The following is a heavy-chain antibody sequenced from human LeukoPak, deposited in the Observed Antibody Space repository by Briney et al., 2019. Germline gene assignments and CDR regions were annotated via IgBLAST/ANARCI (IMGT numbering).Heavy chain of an antibody. J-gene: IGHJ6*03. CDR1: GFTFDDYA. D-gene: IGHD2-2*01. CDR2: ISGDGGST. Sequence: GGSLRLSCAASGFTFDDYAMHWVRQAPGKGLEWVSLISGDGGSTYYADSVKGRFTISRDNARNSLYLQMNSLRAEDTAVYCCARSASYCTNTSCSYYYYYYMDVWGKGTTVTVSS. V-gene: IGHV3-43*02. CDR3: ARSASYCTNTSCSYYYYYYMDV.